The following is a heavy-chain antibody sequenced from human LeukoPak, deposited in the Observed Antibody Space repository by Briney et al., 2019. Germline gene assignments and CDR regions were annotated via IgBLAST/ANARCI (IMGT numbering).Heavy chain of an antibody. CDR2: INPSGGST. CDR3: ARDRRPYSSSWYLIFDY. J-gene: IGHJ4*02. V-gene: IGHV1-46*01. CDR1: GYTFTSYY. Sequence: GASVKVSCKASGYTFTSYYMHWVRQAPGQGLEWMGIINPSGGSTSYAQKFQGRVTMTRDTSTSTVYMELSSLRSDDTAVYYCARDRRPYSSSWYLIFDYWGQGTLVTVSS. D-gene: IGHD6-13*01.